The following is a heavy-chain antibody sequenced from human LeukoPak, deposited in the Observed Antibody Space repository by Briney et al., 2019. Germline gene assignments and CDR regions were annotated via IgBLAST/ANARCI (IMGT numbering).Heavy chain of an antibody. CDR2: IYYSGST. J-gene: IGHJ5*02. Sequence: SETLSPTCTVSGGSISSYYWSWIRQPPGKGLEWIGYIYYSGSTNYNPSLKSRVTISVDTSKNQFSLKLSSVTAADTAVYYCARDTTSIGFDPWGQGTLVTVSS. D-gene: IGHD1-26*01. CDR3: ARDTTSIGFDP. V-gene: IGHV4-59*01. CDR1: GGSISSYY.